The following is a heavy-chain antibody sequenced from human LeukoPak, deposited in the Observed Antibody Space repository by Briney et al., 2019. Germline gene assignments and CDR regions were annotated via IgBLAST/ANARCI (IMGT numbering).Heavy chain of an antibody. V-gene: IGHV1-8*01. CDR1: GYTFSSHD. Sequence: ASVKVSCKASGYTFSSHDIYWVRQAPGQGLEWMGWMNLNSGDTYYAQNLQGRSSITSDTSKSTTYMDLASLAPEDTAVYYCARVPVPAPRRGLYFDYWGQGTLITVSS. CDR2: MNLNSGDT. D-gene: IGHD2-2*01. CDR3: ARVPVPAPRRGLYFDY. J-gene: IGHJ4*02.